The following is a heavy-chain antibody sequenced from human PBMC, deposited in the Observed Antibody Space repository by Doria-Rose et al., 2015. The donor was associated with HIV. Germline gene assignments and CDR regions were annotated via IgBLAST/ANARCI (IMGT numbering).Heavy chain of an antibody. CDR3: ARIKSSRWYHKYYFDF. D-gene: IGHD6-13*01. CDR1: GVSLSSPGMG. Sequence: QESGPVLVKPTETLTLTCTVSGVSLSSPGMGVSWIRQPPGTALEWLANIFSDDERSYKTSLKSRLTISRGTSKSQVVLTMTDMDPVDTATYYCARIKSSRWYHKYYFDFWGQGTLVIVSA. V-gene: IGHV2-26*01. J-gene: IGHJ4*02. CDR2: IFSDDER.